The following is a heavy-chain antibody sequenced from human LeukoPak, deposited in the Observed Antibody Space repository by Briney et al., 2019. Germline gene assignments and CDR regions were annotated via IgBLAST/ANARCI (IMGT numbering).Heavy chain of an antibody. CDR1: GYTFTGYY. V-gene: IGHV1-2*02. CDR2: VNPNSGDT. J-gene: IGHJ5*01. Sequence: GASVKVSCKASGYTFTGYYLHWVRQAPGQGLEWMGCVNPNSGDTNYAQKFQGSVTMTRDTSISTVYMELSRLRSDDTAVYYRARASGSYWWFDSWGQGTLVTVSS. CDR3: ARASGSYWWFDS. D-gene: IGHD1-26*01.